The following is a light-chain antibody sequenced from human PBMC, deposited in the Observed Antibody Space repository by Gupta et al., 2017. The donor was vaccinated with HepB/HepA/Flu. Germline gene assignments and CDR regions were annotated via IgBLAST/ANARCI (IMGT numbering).Light chain of an antibody. CDR2: DDY. CDR3: QVWDSNSDHPV. J-gene: IGLJ1*01. V-gene: IGLV3-21*03. CDR1: NIRSKS. Sequence: SYVLTQPPSVSRAPGKTATITCGGNNIRSKSVHWYQQKPGQAPVLVVYDDYNRPSGIPERFSGSNSGNTANLTITRVEAGDEDDYYCQVWDSNSDHPVFGGGTKVTVL.